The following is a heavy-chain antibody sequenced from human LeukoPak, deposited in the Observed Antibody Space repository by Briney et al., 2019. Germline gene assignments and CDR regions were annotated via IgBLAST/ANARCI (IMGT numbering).Heavy chain of an antibody. CDR2: INPNSGGT. CDR1: GYTFTAYY. J-gene: IGHJ4*02. D-gene: IGHD2-2*01. Sequence: ASVTVSCTASGYTFTAYYMHWVRQAPGQGLGWMGWINPNSGGTNYAQKFQGRVTMTRDTSISTAYMELSRLRSDDTAVYYCARGNCSSTSCYVFAYWGQGTLVTVSS. V-gene: IGHV1-2*02. CDR3: ARGNCSSTSCYVFAY.